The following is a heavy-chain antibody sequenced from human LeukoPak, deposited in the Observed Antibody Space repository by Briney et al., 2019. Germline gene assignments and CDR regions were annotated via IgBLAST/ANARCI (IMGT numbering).Heavy chain of an antibody. CDR2: IYYSGST. J-gene: IGHJ3*02. V-gene: IGHV4-59*01. Sequence: SETLSLTCAVYGGSFSGYYWSWIRQPPGKGLEWIGYIYYSGSTNYNPSLKSRVTISVDTSKNQFSLKLSSVTAADTAVYYCASHYYDGSGYSNAFDIWGQGTMVTVSS. CDR1: GGSFSGYY. D-gene: IGHD3-22*01. CDR3: ASHYYDGSGYSNAFDI.